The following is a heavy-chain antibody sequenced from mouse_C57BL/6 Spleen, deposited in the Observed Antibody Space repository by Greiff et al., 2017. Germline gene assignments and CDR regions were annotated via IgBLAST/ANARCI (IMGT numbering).Heavy chain of an antibody. CDR2: IRSKSNNYAT. CDR3: VSSFYYYAMDY. Sequence: EVQLVESGGGLVQPKGSLKLSCAASGFSFNTYAMHWVRQAPGKGLEWVARIRSKSNNYATYYADSVKDRFTISRDDSESMLYLQMNNLKTEDTAMYYCVSSFYYYAMDYWGQGTAVTVSS. V-gene: IGHV10-1*01. CDR1: GFSFNTYA. D-gene: IGHD1-2*01. J-gene: IGHJ4*01.